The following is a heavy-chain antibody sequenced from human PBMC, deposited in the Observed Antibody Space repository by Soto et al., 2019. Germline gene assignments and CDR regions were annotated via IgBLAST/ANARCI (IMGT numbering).Heavy chain of an antibody. D-gene: IGHD2-15*01. Sequence: GGSLRLSCAASGFTFSSYAMHWVRQAPGKGLEWVAVISYDGSNKYYADSVKGRFTISRDNSKNTLYLQMNSLRAEDTAVYYCARDRSYDYWGQGXLVTVSS. CDR1: GFTFSSYA. V-gene: IGHV3-30-3*01. CDR3: ARDRSYDY. CDR2: ISYDGSNK. J-gene: IGHJ4*02.